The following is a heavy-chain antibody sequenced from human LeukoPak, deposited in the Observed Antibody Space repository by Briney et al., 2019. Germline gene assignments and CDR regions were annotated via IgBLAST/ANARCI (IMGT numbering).Heavy chain of an antibody. J-gene: IGHJ5*02. CDR1: GSTFSSHT. CDR2: ISSTSSVI. Sequence: GGPLRLSRAASGSTFSSHTMNWVRQAPGKGLEWISYISSTSSVIYYADSVKGRFTISRDNAKSSLYLQMNSLRAEDTAVYYCARPWFDPWGQGTLVTVSS. CDR3: ARPWFDP. V-gene: IGHV3-48*04.